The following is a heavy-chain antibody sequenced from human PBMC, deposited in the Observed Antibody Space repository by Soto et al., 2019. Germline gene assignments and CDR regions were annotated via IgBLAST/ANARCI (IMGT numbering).Heavy chain of an antibody. CDR2: IIPIFGTA. J-gene: IGHJ5*02. D-gene: IGHD2-2*01. V-gene: IGHV1-69*13. CDR3: ARDKVPQYPNWFDP. CDR1: WGTLTRYA. Sequence: GGPVEVSWKAFWGTLTRYAICWGGPGPGQGLEWMGGIIPIFGTANYAQKFQGRVTITADESTSTAYMELSSLRSEDTAVYYCARDKVPQYPNWFDPWGQGTLVTVSS.